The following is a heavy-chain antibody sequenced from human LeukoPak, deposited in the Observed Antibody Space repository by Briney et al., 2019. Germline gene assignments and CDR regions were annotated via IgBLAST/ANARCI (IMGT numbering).Heavy chain of an antibody. CDR2: IYPRDSDT. J-gene: IGHJ3*01. CDR3: ARHIGTGTSSFYAFDL. Sequence: GESLKISCKGSGYCFTDYRIGWVRQMAGKVLEWMGIIYPRDSDTRYSPSFQGQVTISADRSISTAYLQWSSLKASDTAIYYCARHIGTGTSSFYAFDLWGQGTMVTVSS. CDR1: GYCFTDYR. D-gene: IGHD1-7*01. V-gene: IGHV5-51*01.